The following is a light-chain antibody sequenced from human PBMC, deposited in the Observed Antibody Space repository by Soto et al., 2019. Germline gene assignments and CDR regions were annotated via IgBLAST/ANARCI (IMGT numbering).Light chain of an antibody. Sequence: EVVMTQSPATLSVSPGERATLSCRTSQSVYNNLAWYLQKPGQAPRLLISGASTRATGIPARFSGSGSGTEFNLTINSLQSEDFAVYYCQKYNSWPLTFGRGTKVEIK. V-gene: IGKV3D-15*01. CDR2: GAS. J-gene: IGKJ4*01. CDR3: QKYNSWPLT. CDR1: QSVYNN.